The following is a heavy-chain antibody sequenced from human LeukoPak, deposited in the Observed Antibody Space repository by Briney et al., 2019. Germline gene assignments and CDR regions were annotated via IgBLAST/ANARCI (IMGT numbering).Heavy chain of an antibody. V-gene: IGHV3-20*04. CDR1: GFTFDDYG. Sequence: PGGSLRLSCAASGFTFDDYGMSWVRQAPGKGLEWVSGIIWNGGSTAYADSVKGRFTISRNNAKNSLYLQMNSLRAEDTALYYCARDRYLQGWFDPWGQGTLVTVSS. J-gene: IGHJ5*02. D-gene: IGHD3-16*02. CDR3: ARDRYLQGWFDP. CDR2: IIWNGGST.